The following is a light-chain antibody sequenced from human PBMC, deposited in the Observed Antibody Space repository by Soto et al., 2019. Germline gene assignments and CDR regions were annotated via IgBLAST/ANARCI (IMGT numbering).Light chain of an antibody. CDR3: QQLNNYPLT. CDR1: QGISSA. J-gene: IGKJ4*01. CDR2: DAS. Sequence: AIQLTQSPSSLSASVGDRVTVTCRASQGISSALAWYQQKPGRAPKLLIYDASNLEGGVPSRFSGRGSETDFALTISSLQPEDFATYYCQQLNNYPLTFGGGTKVEIK. V-gene: IGKV1D-13*01.